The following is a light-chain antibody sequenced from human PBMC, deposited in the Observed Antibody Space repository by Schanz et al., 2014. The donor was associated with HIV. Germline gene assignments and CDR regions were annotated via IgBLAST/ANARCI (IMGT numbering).Light chain of an antibody. Sequence: NFMLTQPHSVSESPGKTVTISCTRSSGAIASSYVQWYQHRPGSAPTIVIYDNDQRPSGVPNRFSGSIDSSSNSASLTISGLKSDDEADYYCQSSDASNPVVFGGGTKLTVL. CDR1: SGAIASSY. CDR3: QSSDASNPVV. J-gene: IGLJ2*01. V-gene: IGLV6-57*04. CDR2: DND.